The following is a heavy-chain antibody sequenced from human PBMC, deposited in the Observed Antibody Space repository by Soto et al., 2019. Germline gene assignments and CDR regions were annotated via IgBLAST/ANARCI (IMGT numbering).Heavy chain of an antibody. CDR2: ISAYNGNT. V-gene: IGHV1-18*01. J-gene: IGHJ4*02. CDR1: GYTFTIYG. Sequence: GASVNVYCKAAGYTFTIYGISWVRQAPGQGLEWMGWISAYNGNTNYAQKLQGRVTMTTDTSTSTAYMELRSLRSDDTAVYYCARAYSSSWELGVYYFDYWGQGTLVTVSS. CDR3: ARAYSSSWELGVYYFDY. D-gene: IGHD6-13*01.